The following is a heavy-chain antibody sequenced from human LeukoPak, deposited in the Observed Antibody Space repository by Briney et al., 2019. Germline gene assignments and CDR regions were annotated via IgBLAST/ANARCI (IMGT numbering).Heavy chain of an antibody. CDR3: ARDGARIDYYYYGMDV. J-gene: IGHJ6*02. CDR1: GYTFTSYG. Sequence: ASVKVSCKASGYTFTSYGISWVRQAPGQGLEWTGWISAYNGNTNYAQKLQGRVTMTTDTSTSTAYMELRSLRSDDTAVYYCARDGARIDYYYYGMDVWGQGTTVTVSS. D-gene: IGHD2-21*01. CDR2: ISAYNGNT. V-gene: IGHV1-18*01.